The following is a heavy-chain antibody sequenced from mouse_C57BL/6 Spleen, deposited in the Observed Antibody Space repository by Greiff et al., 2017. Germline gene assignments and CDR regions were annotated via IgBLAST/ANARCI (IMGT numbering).Heavy chain of an antibody. Sequence: VQLQQPGAELVRPGSSVKLSCKASGYTFTSYWMAWVKQRPGQGLEWIGNIYPSDSETHYNQQFKDKATLTVDKSSSTDYMQLRRLTSETSAVYYRAISDGYYGGSMDYWGQGTSVTVSS. CDR2: IYPSDSET. CDR1: GYTFTSYW. J-gene: IGHJ4*01. D-gene: IGHD2-3*01. CDR3: AISDGYYGGSMDY. V-gene: IGHV1-61*01.